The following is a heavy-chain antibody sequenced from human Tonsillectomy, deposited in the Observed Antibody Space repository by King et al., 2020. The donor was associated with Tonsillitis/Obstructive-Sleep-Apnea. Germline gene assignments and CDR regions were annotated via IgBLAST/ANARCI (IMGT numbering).Heavy chain of an antibody. Sequence: QLVQSGAEMKKPGASVKVSCKASGYTFTGYYMHWVRQAPGQGLEWMGRINPNSGGTNYAQKFQGRVTMTRDTSISTAYMEVTRLRSDDTAVYYCARGTDYIPVAGDWGQGTLVTVSS. V-gene: IGHV1-2*06. CDR1: GYTFTGYY. J-gene: IGHJ4*02. D-gene: IGHD6-19*01. CDR3: ARGTDYIPVAGD. CDR2: INPNSGGT.